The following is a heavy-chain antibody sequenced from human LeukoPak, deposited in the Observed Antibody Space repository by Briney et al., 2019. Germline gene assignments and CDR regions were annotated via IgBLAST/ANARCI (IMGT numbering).Heavy chain of an antibody. D-gene: IGHD2-2*01. V-gene: IGHV3-23*01. CDR1: GFTFSSYA. J-gene: IGHJ4*02. CDR3: ARRYCSSTSCLIVY. CDR2: INGFGDNT. Sequence: GGSLRLSCAASGFTFSSYAVSWVRQAPGKGLEWVSAINGFGDNTYYADSVKGRFTISRDNAKNSLYLQMNSLRADDTAVYYCARRYCSSTSCLIVYWGQGTLVTVSS.